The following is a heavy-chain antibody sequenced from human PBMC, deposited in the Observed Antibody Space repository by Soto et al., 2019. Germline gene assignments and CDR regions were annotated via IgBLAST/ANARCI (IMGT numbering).Heavy chain of an antibody. CDR2: MNPNSGNT. V-gene: IGHV1-8*01. CDR1: GYTFTSCD. J-gene: IGHJ6*02. D-gene: IGHD2-2*01. Sequence: ASVKVSCKASGYTFTSCDINWVRQATGQGLEWMGWMNPNSGNTGYAQKFRGRVTMTRNTSISTAYMELSGLRSEDTAVYYCARHDCISSSCYYYYYYGMDVWGQGTTVTVSS. CDR3: ARHDCISSSCYYYYYYGMDV.